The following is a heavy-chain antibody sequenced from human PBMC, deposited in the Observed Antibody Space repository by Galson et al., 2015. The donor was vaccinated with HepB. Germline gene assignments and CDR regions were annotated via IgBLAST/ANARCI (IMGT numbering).Heavy chain of an antibody. CDR3: ARHRDTYPYNSPGY. CDR2: IYYGDYDV. J-gene: IGHJ4*01. Sequence: QSGAEVTKPGESLKISCPGSGYNFPNYWIGWVRQMPGKGLEWMGIIYYGDYDVPYSPSFQGQVTISADTSISPAYLQWSSLKAADTAIYYCARHRDTYPYNSPGYWGHGTLVTVSS. CDR1: GYNFPNYW. D-gene: IGHD3-22*01. V-gene: IGHV5-51*01.